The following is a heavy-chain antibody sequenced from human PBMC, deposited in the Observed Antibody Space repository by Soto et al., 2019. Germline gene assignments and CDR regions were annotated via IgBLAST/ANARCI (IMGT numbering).Heavy chain of an antibody. Sequence: ASVKVSCKASGYTFTSYGIHWVRQAPGQRLEWMGWINAANGDTKYSPKFQGRVTITRDTSASTAYMELSSLRSEDTAVYYCAREGYYDILTGSAPFDYWGQGTLVTVSS. J-gene: IGHJ4*02. CDR1: GYTFTSYG. CDR2: INAANGDT. V-gene: IGHV1-3*01. D-gene: IGHD3-9*01. CDR3: AREGYYDILTGSAPFDY.